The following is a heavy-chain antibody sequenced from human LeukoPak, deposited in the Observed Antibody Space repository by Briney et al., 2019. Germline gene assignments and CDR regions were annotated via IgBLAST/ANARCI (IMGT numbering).Heavy chain of an antibody. V-gene: IGHV3-23*01. CDR3: ARAPGYYDFWSGYYTGLFPSYYYYYMDV. D-gene: IGHD3-3*01. CDR1: GFTFSSYA. J-gene: IGHJ6*03. CDR2: ISGSGSST. Sequence: PGGSLRLSCAASGFTFSSYAMNWVRQAPGKGLEWVSGISGSGSSTYYADSVKGRFTISRDNSKSALYLQMNSLRAEDTAVYYCARAPGYYDFWSGYYTGLFPSYYYYYMDVWGKGTTVTVSS.